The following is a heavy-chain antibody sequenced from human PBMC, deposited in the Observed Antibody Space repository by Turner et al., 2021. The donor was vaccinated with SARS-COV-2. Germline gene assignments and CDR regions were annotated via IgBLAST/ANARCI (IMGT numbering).Heavy chain of an antibody. J-gene: IGHJ6*02. CDR1: GGSISSSSYY. CDR3: ARLMDTAMDYYGTDV. D-gene: IGHD5-18*01. V-gene: IGHV4-39*01. CDR2: IYYSGSA. Sequence: QLQLQESGPGLVKPSETLSLTCTVSGGSISSSSYYWGWIRPPPGKGREWIGNIYYSGSAYYNPSLKSRVTISVDPSKNQFSLKLTSVTAADTAVYYCARLMDTAMDYYGTDVWGQGTTVTVSS.